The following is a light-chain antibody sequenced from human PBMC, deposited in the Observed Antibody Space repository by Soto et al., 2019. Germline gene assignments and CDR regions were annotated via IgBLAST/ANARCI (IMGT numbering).Light chain of an antibody. CDR3: QQSYSTPVT. CDR2: AAS. J-gene: IGKJ1*01. V-gene: IGKV1-39*01. Sequence: DIQMTQSPSSLSASVGDRVTITCRASQIISTYLNWYQQKPGKAPKLLIYAASSLRSGVPSRFSGRGSGTDFTLTITSLQPEDFATYYCQQSYSTPVTFGQGTKVDI. CDR1: QIISTY.